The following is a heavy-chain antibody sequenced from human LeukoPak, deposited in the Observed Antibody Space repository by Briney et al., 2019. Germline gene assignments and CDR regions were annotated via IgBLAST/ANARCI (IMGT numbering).Heavy chain of an antibody. J-gene: IGHJ4*02. CDR2: ISAYNGNT. CDR3: ARGGGYSGYAQVHFDY. V-gene: IGHV1-18*04. D-gene: IGHD5-12*01. Sequence: ASVTVSCKASGYTFTTYGISWVRQAPGQGREGMGWISAYNGNTNYAQKIQGRVTMTTDTSTSTAYMELRSLRSDDTAVYYCARGGGYSGYAQVHFDYWGQGTLVTVSS. CDR1: GYTFTTYG.